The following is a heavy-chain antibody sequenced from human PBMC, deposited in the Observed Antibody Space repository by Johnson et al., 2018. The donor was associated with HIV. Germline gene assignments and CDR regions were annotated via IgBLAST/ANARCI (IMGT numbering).Heavy chain of an antibody. CDR2: IWYDGSNK. J-gene: IGHJ3*02. Sequence: QVQLVESGGGLIQPGGTLRLSCEASGCTFSTYGMHWVRQAPGKGLEWVAVIWYDGSNKYYADSVKGRFTISRDNSKNTLYLKMNRLRADDTAVYYCAKPKTGIDAFDIWGQGTMVTVSS. D-gene: IGHD3-10*01. CDR3: AKPKTGIDAFDI. CDR1: GCTFSTYG. V-gene: IGHV3-30*02.